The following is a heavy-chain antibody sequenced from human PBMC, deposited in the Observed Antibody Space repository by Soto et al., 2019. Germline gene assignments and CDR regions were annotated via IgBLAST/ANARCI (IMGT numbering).Heavy chain of an antibody. Sequence: VPVKVSCKASGYTFTSYGISWVRQAPGQGLEWMGWISANFGNTNYAQKLQGRVTITADESTSTAYMELSSLRSEDTAVYYCARDRSQSNYRDYYYGMDVWGQGTTVTVSS. CDR1: GYTFTSYG. V-gene: IGHV1-18*01. J-gene: IGHJ6*02. D-gene: IGHD4-4*01. CDR2: ISANFGNT. CDR3: ARDRSQSNYRDYYYGMDV.